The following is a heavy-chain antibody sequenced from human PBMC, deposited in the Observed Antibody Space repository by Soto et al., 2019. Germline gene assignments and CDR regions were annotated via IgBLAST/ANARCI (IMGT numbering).Heavy chain of an antibody. CDR3: ARGGQTTGELLYPFDY. CDR2: IIPIFGTA. V-gene: IGHV1-69*13. Sequence: SVKVSCKASGGTFSSSAISWVRQAPGQGLEWMGGIIPIFGTANYAQKFQGRVTITADESTSTAYMELSSLRSEDTAVYYCARGGQTTGELLYPFDYWGQGTLVTVSS. CDR1: GGTFSSSA. D-gene: IGHD3-10*01. J-gene: IGHJ4*02.